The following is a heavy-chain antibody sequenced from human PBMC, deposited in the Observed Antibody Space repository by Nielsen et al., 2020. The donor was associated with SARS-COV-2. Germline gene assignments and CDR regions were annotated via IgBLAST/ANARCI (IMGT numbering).Heavy chain of an antibody. J-gene: IGHJ1*01. CDR3: AADDVQRCS. CDR1: GFTFSNSA. CDR2: IVVNSGNT. Sequence: SVKVSCKASGFTFSNSAIQWVRHARGRRLEWIGWIVVNSGNTNYAQKFQERVTITRDMSTSTAYMELSSLRSEDTAIYYCAADDVQRCSWGQGTLVTVLL. D-gene: IGHD5-18*01. V-gene: IGHV1-58*02.